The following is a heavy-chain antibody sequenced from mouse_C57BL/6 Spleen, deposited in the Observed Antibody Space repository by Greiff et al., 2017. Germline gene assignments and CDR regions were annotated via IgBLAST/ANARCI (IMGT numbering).Heavy chain of an antibody. Sequence: QVQLQQSGAELVRPGASVTLSCKASGYTFTDYEMHWVKQTPVHGLEWIGAIDPETGGTAYNQKFKGKAILTADKSSSTAYMELRSLTSEDSAVYYCTRKNYGSSYPMDYWGQGTSVTVSS. V-gene: IGHV1-15*01. D-gene: IGHD1-1*01. CDR3: TRKNYGSSYPMDY. CDR2: IDPETGGT. CDR1: GYTFTDYE. J-gene: IGHJ4*01.